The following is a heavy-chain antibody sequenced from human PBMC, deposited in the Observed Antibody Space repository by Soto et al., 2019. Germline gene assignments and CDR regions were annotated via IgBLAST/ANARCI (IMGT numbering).Heavy chain of an antibody. V-gene: IGHV3-23*01. Sequence: GGSLRLSCAASGFTFSSYAMSWVRQAPGKGLEWVSAISGSGGSTYYADSVKGRFTISRDNSKNTLYLQMNSLRAEDTAVYYCAKREGRSADRRYYFDYWGQGTLVTVSS. CDR3: AKREGRSADRRYYFDY. CDR2: ISGSGGST. CDR1: GFTFSSYA. D-gene: IGHD3-10*01. J-gene: IGHJ4*02.